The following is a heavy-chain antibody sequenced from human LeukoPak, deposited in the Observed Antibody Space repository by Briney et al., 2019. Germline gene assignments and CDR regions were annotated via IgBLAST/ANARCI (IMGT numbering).Heavy chain of an antibody. CDR2: ISGSSSYK. CDR3: ARDFGGDSSPLDY. Sequence: GGSLRLSCAASGFTFSSYRMNWVRQAPGKGLEWVSSISGSSSYKYYADSVKDRLTISRDNAKNSLYLQMNSLRVEDTAVYYCARDFGGDSSPLDYWGQGTLVTVSS. J-gene: IGHJ4*02. V-gene: IGHV3-21*01. CDR1: GFTFSSYR. D-gene: IGHD3-16*01.